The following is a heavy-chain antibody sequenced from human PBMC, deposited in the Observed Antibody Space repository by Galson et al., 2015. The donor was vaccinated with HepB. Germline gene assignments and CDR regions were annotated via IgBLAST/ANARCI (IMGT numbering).Heavy chain of an antibody. J-gene: IGHJ3*02. D-gene: IGHD6-19*01. V-gene: IGHV1-58*02. CDR2: IVVGSGNT. Sequence: SVKVSCKASGFTFTSSAMQWVRQARGQRLEWIGWIVVGSGNTNYAQKFQERVTITRDMSTSTAYMELSSLKASDTAMYYCATSAVLYSSGPVVDAFDIWGQGTMVTVSS. CDR1: GFTFTSSA. CDR3: ATSAVLYSSGPVVDAFDI.